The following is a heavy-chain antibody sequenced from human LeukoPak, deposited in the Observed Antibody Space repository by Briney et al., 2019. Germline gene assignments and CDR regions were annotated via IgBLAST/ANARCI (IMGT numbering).Heavy chain of an antibody. V-gene: IGHV3-21*01. CDR2: ISSSSSYI. CDR3: ARDSPQYYYDSSGYYY. CDR1: GFTFSSYS. Sequence: PGGSLRLSCAASGFTFSSYSMNWVRQAPGKGLEWVSSISSSSSYIYYADSVKGRFTISRDNAKNSLYLQMNSLRAEDTAVYYCARDSPQYYYDSSGYYYWGQGTLVTVSS. D-gene: IGHD3-22*01. J-gene: IGHJ4*02.